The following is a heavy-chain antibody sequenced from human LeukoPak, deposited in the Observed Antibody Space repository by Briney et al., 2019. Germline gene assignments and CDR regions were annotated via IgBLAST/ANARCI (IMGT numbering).Heavy chain of an antibody. V-gene: IGHV1-18*01. D-gene: IGHD6-13*01. CDR3: AREYSFGRFDY. CDR1: GYTFTSYG. CDR2: ISAYNGDT. Sequence: ASVKVSCKASGYTFTSYGISWVRQAPGQGLEWMGLISAYNGDTNYAQNLQGRVTMTTDTSTSTAYMDLRSLRSDDTAVYYCAREYSFGRFDYWGQGTLVTVSS. J-gene: IGHJ4*02.